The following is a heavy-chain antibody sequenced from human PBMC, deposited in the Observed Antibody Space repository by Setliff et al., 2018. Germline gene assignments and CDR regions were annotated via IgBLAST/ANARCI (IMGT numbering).Heavy chain of an antibody. Sequence: ASVKVSCKASGYTFTTYYMHWVRQAPGQGLEWMGVINPSDGSTTYAQKFQGRVKMTIDTSTNTVYMQLSSLRSEDTAVYYCARESTAKNFWGEYSDYWGQGTLVTVSS. D-gene: IGHD3-3*01. CDR2: INPSDGST. CDR3: ARESTAKNFWGEYSDY. V-gene: IGHV1-46*01. J-gene: IGHJ4*02. CDR1: GYTFTTYY.